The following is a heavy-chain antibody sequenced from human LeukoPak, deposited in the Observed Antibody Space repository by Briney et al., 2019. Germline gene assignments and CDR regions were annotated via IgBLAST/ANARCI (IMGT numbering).Heavy chain of an antibody. V-gene: IGHV3-9*01. CDR3: ARLIITGYYYYYGMDV. D-gene: IGHD1-20*01. Sequence: GGSRRLSCAASGFTFDDYAMHWVRQAPGKGLEWVSGISWNSGSIGYADSVKGRFTISRDNSKNTLYLQMNSLRAEDTAVYYCARLIITGYYYYYGMDVWGQGTTVTVSS. CDR2: ISWNSGSI. J-gene: IGHJ6*02. CDR1: GFTFDDYA.